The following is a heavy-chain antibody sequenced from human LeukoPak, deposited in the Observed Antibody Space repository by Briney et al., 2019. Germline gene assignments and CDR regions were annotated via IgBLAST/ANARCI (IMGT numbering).Heavy chain of an antibody. CDR1: GFTFSDYF. J-gene: IGHJ3*02. Sequence: PGGSLRLSCAASGFTFSDYFMSWIRQAPGRGLEWVANIKQDGSETYYLDSVKGRFTLSRDNARNSLYLQMTSLSAEDTAVYYCARARGFSVGWAVDAFDIWGPGTVVTVSS. V-gene: IGHV3-7*01. CDR2: IKQDGSET. D-gene: IGHD6-19*01. CDR3: ARARGFSVGWAVDAFDI.